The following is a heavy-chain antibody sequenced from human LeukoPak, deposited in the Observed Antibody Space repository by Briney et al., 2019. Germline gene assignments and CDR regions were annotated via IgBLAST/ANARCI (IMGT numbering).Heavy chain of an antibody. D-gene: IGHD3-3*01. CDR3: ARVDTIFPNWFDP. J-gene: IGHJ5*02. Sequence: GGSLRLSCAASGFTFSSYAMSWVRQAPGKGLEWVSAISGSGGSTYYADSVKSRFTISRDNSKNTLYLQMNSLRAEDTAVYYCARVDTIFPNWFDPWGQGTLVTVSS. CDR2: ISGSGGST. CDR1: GFTFSSYA. V-gene: IGHV3-23*01.